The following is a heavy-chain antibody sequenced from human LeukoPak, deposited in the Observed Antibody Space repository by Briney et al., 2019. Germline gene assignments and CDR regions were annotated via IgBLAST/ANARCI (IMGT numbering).Heavy chain of an antibody. D-gene: IGHD1-26*01. CDR1: GYTFTDYC. CDR3: ARDMDSGPDFFDY. CDR2: INPHSGGT. V-gene: IGHV1-2*02. Sequence: ASVKVSCKASGYTFTDYCMHWVRQAPGQGLEWMGWINPHSGGTDHAQKFRGRVTMTRDTSISTAYMELSRLRSDDTAVYYCARDMDSGPDFFDYWGLGTLVTVSS. J-gene: IGHJ4*02.